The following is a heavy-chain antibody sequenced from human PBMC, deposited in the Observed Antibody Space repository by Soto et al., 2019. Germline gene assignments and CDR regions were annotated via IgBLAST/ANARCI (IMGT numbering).Heavy chain of an antibody. D-gene: IGHD6-13*01. CDR3: ARGGGSWYEDI. Sequence: SETLSLTCAVYGGSFSAYYWSWIRQSPGRGLEWIGEINDSGRTNYNPSLKSRLTVSLDTSKNQMSLRLSSVTAADTAVYYCARGGGSWYEDIWGQGTMVTVSS. V-gene: IGHV4-34*01. J-gene: IGHJ3*02. CDR1: GGSFSAYY. CDR2: INDSGRT.